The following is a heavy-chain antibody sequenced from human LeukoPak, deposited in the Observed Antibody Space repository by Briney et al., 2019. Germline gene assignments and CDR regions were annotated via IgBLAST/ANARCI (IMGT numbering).Heavy chain of an antibody. D-gene: IGHD3-9*01. CDR3: ARITGGVDSWLLYYFDY. J-gene: IGHJ4*02. V-gene: IGHV4-59*08. CDR1: GGSISSYY. CDR2: TYHSGST. Sequence: SETLSLTCTVSGGSISSYYWSWIRQPPGKGLEWIGSTYHSGSTYYNPSLKSRVTISVDTSKNQFSLKLSSVTAADTAVYYCARITGGVDSWLLYYFDYWGQGTLVTVSS.